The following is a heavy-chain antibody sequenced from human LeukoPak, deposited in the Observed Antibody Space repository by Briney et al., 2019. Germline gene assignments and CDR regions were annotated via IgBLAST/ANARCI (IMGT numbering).Heavy chain of an antibody. D-gene: IGHD6-19*01. J-gene: IGHJ4*02. CDR1: GFTFSSYG. CDR3: ASGPHSSGWYKAPGDY. Sequence: GGSLRLSCAASGFTFSSYGMHWVRQAPGKGLEWVAVIWYDGGNKYYADSVKGRFTISRDNSKNTLYLQMNGLRAEDTAVYYCASGPHSSGWYKAPGDYWGQGTLVTVSS. CDR2: IWYDGGNK. V-gene: IGHV3-33*01.